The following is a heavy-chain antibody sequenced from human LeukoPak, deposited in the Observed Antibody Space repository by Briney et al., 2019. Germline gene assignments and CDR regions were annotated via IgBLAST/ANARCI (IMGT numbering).Heavy chain of an antibody. CDR1: GFTLRSYV. J-gene: IGHJ4*02. CDR3: ARPDSGYAWYYFDY. Sequence: GGSLRLSCVASGFTLRSYVMNWVRQTPGKGLEWVSSISGSGDSTFYADSVKGRFTISRDNAKNSLYLQMNSLRAEDTALYYCARPDSGYAWYYFDYWGQGTLVTVSS. CDR2: ISGSGDST. V-gene: IGHV3-23*01. D-gene: IGHD5-12*01.